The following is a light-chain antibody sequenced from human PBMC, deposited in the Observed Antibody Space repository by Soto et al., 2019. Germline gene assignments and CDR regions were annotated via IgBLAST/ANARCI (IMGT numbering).Light chain of an antibody. V-gene: IGLV2-14*01. J-gene: IGLJ3*02. CDR3: SSYTTTSTLV. CDR2: EVR. Sequence: QSVLTQPASVSGSPGQSITIARTGTNRDVGSYNLVSWYQQRPGEAPKLIMSEVRNRPSGISYRFTGSKSGNTASLTISGLQAEDEADYYCSSYTTTSTLVFGGGTKVTVL. CDR1: NRDVGSYNL.